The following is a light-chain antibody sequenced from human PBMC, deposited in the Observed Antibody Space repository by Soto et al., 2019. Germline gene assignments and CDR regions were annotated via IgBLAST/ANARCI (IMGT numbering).Light chain of an antibody. CDR2: EVI. V-gene: IGLV2-14*01. J-gene: IGLJ1*01. CDR3: SSYTTMSTKV. Sequence: QSVLTQPASVSGSPGQSITISCTGTGSDVGAYDYVSWYQQHPGRPPKLIIFEVINRPSGVSSRFSGSRSGNTASLTISGLQAQDEADYYCSSYTTMSTKVFGTGTQLTVL. CDR1: GSDVGAYDY.